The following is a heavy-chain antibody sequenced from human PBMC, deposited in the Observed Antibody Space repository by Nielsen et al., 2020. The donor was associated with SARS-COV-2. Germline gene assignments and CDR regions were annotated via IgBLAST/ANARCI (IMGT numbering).Heavy chain of an antibody. J-gene: IGHJ5*02. CDR1: GGSITSGDYF. Sequence: SETLSLTCTVSGGSITSGDYFWSWICQPPGKGLEWIGYIYNSGSTSYSPSLKSRLTISVDTSKNQFSLKLSSVTAADTAVYYCVRVELLLEGVHWFDPWGQGTLVTVSS. V-gene: IGHV4-30-4*01. CDR3: VRVELLLEGVHWFDP. D-gene: IGHD1-26*01. CDR2: IYNSGST.